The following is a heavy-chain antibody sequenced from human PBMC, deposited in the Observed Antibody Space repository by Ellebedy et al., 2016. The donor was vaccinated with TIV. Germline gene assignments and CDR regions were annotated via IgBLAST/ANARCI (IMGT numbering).Heavy chain of an antibody. CDR2: INYSGST. V-gene: IGHV4-39*07. D-gene: IGHD2/OR15-2a*01. CDR3: ARDISLSLTFYFDY. J-gene: IGHJ4*02. Sequence: SETLSLTXTVSGDSISNNTYYWGWIRQPPGKGLEWIGSINYSGSTYYNPSLKSRVAISVDTSKNQFSLKLSSVTAADTAVYYCARDISLSLTFYFDYWGQGTLVTVSS. CDR1: GDSISNNTYY.